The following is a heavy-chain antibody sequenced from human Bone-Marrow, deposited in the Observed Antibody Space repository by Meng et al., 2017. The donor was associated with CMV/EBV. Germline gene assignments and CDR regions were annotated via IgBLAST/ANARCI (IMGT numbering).Heavy chain of an antibody. J-gene: IGHJ6*02. V-gene: IGHV3-30*02. D-gene: IGHD3-3*01. CDR1: GFTFSSYG. Sequence: GGSLRLSCAASGFTFSSYGMHWVRQAPGKGLEWVAFIRYDGSNKYYADSVKGRFTISRDNSKNTLYLQMNSLRAEDTAVYYCARGEYTIFGVVLPFPMDVWGQGTTVTVSS. CDR2: IRYDGSNK. CDR3: ARGEYTIFGVVLPFPMDV.